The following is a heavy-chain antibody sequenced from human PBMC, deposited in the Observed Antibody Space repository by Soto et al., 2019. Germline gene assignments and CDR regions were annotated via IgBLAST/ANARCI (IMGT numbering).Heavy chain of an antibody. CDR3: ARGGGDY. CDR2: LSNSGST. J-gene: IGHJ4*02. D-gene: IGHD3-16*01. CDR1: GGSISGSY. Sequence: QVQLQESGPGLVKPSETLSLTCTVSGGSISGSYWWTWIRQPPGKGLEYIGCLSNSGSTNYNPSLKSRVTTSADPSKNQLSLNLRSVTPADTAVYYCARGGGDYWGQGTLVTVSS. V-gene: IGHV4-59*01.